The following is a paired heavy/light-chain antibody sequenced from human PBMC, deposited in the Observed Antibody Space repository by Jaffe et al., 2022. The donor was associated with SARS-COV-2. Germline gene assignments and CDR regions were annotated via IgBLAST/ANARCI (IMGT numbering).Light chain of an antibody. Sequence: QSVLTQPPSVSAAPGQKVTISCSGSSSNIGNNYVSWYQQLPGTAPKLLIYDNNKRPSGIPDRFSGSKSGTSATLGITGLQTGDEADYYCGTWDSSLSDYVFGTGTKVTVL. J-gene: IGLJ1*01. V-gene: IGLV1-51*01. CDR3: GTWDSSLSDYV. CDR1: SSNIGNNY. CDR2: DNN.
Heavy chain of an antibody. Sequence: EVQLVESGGGLVQPGGSLRLSCAASGFTFSSYWMSWVRQAPGKGLEWVANIKQDGSEKYYVDSVKGRFTISRDNAKNSLYLQMNSLRAEDTAVYYCAREILPPPVVTIFGVVTDYYYGMDVWGQGTTVTVSS. CDR2: IKQDGSEK. V-gene: IGHV3-7*01. CDR1: GFTFSSYW. D-gene: IGHD3-3*01. J-gene: IGHJ6*02. CDR3: AREILPPPVVTIFGVVTDYYYGMDV.